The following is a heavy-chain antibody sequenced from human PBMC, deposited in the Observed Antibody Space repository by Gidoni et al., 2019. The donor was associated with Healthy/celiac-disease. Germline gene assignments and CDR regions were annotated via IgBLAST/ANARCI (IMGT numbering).Heavy chain of an antibody. CDR2: IYYSGST. D-gene: IGHD4-17*01. Sequence: QLQLQESGPGLVKPSETLSLTCTVSGGSISSISDYWGWIRQPPGKGLVWIGSIYYSGSTYYNPSLKSRVTISVDTSKNQFSLKLSSVTAADTAVYYCASDYGDYPEDFDYWGQGTLVTVSS. J-gene: IGHJ4*02. CDR1: GGSISSISDY. CDR3: ASDYGDYPEDFDY. V-gene: IGHV4-39*01.